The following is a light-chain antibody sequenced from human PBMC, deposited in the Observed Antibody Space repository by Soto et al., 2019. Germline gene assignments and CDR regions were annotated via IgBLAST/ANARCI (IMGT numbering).Light chain of an antibody. CDR2: DVS. J-gene: IGLJ1*01. Sequence: QSALTQPASVSGSPGQSITISCTGTSSDVGGYNYVSWYQQHPGKAPKLMIYDVSNRPSGVSNRFSGSKSGNTASLTISGLQAEDEADYYCSSYKSSSTLPYVFGTGNKVTVL. V-gene: IGLV2-14*01. CDR3: SSYKSSSTLPYV. CDR1: SSDVGGYNY.